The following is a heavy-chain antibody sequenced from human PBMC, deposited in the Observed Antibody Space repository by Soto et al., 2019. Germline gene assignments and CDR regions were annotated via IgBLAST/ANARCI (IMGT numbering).Heavy chain of an antibody. J-gene: IGHJ4*02. CDR1: GDSFSSNSAA. CDR3: AREDSESSSSPFDY. Sequence: SQTLSLTCAISGDSFSSNSAAWTWIRQSPSRGLEWLGRTYYKSKWYNDYAVSVKSRITINPDTSKNQFSLQLNSVTPEDTAVYYCAREDSESSSSPFDYWGQGTLVTVSS. D-gene: IGHD6-6*01. CDR2: TYYKSKWYN. V-gene: IGHV6-1*01.